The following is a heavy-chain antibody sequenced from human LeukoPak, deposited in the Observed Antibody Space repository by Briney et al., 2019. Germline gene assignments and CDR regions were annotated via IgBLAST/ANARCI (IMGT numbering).Heavy chain of an antibody. J-gene: IGHJ4*02. Sequence: GGSLRLSCAASGFTFSSYSMTWVRQAPGKGLEWVSSISSSSSYIYYADSVKGRFTISRDNAKKSVYLQMNSLRAEDTAVYYCVMFFMGSTTWPDYWGQGTLVTVSS. CDR3: VMFFMGSTTWPDY. D-gene: IGHD2/OR15-2a*01. CDR2: ISSSSSYI. CDR1: GFTFSSYS. V-gene: IGHV3-21*01.